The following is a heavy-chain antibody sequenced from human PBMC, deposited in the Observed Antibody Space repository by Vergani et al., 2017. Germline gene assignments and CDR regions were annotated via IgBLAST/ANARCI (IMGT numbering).Heavy chain of an antibody. CDR1: GFTFSSYA. J-gene: IGHJ4*02. CDR2: ISYDGSNK. D-gene: IGHD3-3*01. V-gene: IGHV3-30*04. CDR3: ARGGPHDFWSGYYMSPDY. Sequence: QVQLVESGGGVVQPGRSLRLSCAASGFTFSSYAMHWVRQAPGKGLEWVAVISYDGSNKYYADSVKGRFTISRDNSKNALYLQMNSLRAEDTDGYYCARGGPHDFWSGYYMSPDYWGQGTLVTVSS.